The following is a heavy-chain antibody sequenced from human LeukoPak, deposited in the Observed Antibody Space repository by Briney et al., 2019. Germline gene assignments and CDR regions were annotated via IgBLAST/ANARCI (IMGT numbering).Heavy chain of an antibody. CDR3: AKNAKTGEAYYDY. CDR1: GFTFSSYA. Sequence: GGSLRLSCAASGFTFSSYAMTWVRQAPGKGLEWVSAIDGTGGHIYYADSVRGRFTFSRDNSKNTVYLQMNSLRADDTAVYYCAKNAKTGEAYYDYWGQGTLVTVSS. V-gene: IGHV3-23*01. D-gene: IGHD2-8*02. J-gene: IGHJ4*02. CDR2: IDGTGGHI.